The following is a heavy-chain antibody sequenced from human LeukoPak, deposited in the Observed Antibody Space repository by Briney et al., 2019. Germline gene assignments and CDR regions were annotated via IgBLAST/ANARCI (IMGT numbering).Heavy chain of an antibody. CDR3: ARVAHFDILPNNWYFDL. D-gene: IGHD3-9*01. Sequence: GGSLRLSCAASGFTFSTYEMNWVRRAPGKGLEWVSYIGSSDAIYSADSVKGRFTISRDNAKNSLYLQMSSLRAEDTAVYYCARVAHFDILPNNWYFDLWGRGTLVTVSS. V-gene: IGHV3-48*03. J-gene: IGHJ2*01. CDR2: IGSSDAI. CDR1: GFTFSTYE.